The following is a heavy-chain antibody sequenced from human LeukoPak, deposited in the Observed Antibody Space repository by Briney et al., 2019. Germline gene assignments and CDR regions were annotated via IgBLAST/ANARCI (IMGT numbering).Heavy chain of an antibody. V-gene: IGHV3-30*18. J-gene: IGHJ6*03. D-gene: IGHD1-26*01. CDR3: AKDGDQWELNYYYYMDV. Sequence: GGSLRLSCAASGFTFSSYGMHWVRQAPGKGLEWVAVISYDGSNKYYADSVKGRFTISRDNSKNTLYLQMNSLRAEDTAVYYCAKDGDQWELNYYYYMDVWGKGTTVTISS. CDR2: ISYDGSNK. CDR1: GFTFSSYG.